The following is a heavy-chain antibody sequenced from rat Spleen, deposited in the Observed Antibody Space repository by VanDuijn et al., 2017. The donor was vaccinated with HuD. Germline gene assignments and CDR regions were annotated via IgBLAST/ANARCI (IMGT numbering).Heavy chain of an antibody. J-gene: IGHJ3*01. CDR2: ITNTGGST. CDR1: GFTFNNYW. D-gene: IGHD1-10*01. CDR3: TTDNNYWFAY. Sequence: EVQLVESGGGLVQPGRSLKLSCVASGFTFNNYWMTWIRQAPGKGLEWVASITNTGGSTYYRGSVKGRFTISRDYAKSTLYLQMDSLRSEDTATYYCTTDNNYWFAYWGQGTLVTVSS. V-gene: IGHV5-31*01.